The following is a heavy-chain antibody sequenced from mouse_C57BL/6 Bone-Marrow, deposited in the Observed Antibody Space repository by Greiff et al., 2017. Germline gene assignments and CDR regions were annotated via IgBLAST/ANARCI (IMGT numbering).Heavy chain of an antibody. D-gene: IGHD2-14*01. CDR2: ISNLAYSI. CDR1: GFTFSDYG. V-gene: IGHV5-15*01. CDR3: ARLGSTTRGVYYFGD. J-gene: IGHJ2*01. Sequence: DVMLVESGGGLVQPGGSLKLSCAASGFTFSDYGMAWVRQAPRKGPEWVAFISNLAYSIYYADTVTGRFTISRENAKNTLYLEMGSLRSEDTAMYYCARLGSTTRGVYYFGDGGQGTTLTVSS.